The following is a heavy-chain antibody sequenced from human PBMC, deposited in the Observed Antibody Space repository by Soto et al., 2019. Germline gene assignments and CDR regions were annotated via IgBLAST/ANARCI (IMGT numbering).Heavy chain of an antibody. J-gene: IGHJ6*02. V-gene: IGHV4-30-4*01. D-gene: IGHD3-10*01. CDR3: AREVMVRAHHPPYYYYGMDV. CDR2: IYYSGST. Sequence: SETLSLTCTVSGGSISSGDYYWSWIRQPPGKGLEWIGYIYYSGSTYYNPSLKSRVTISVDTSKNQFSLKLSSVTAADTAVYYCAREVMVRAHHPPYYYYGMDVWGQGTTVTVSS. CDR1: GGSISSGDYY.